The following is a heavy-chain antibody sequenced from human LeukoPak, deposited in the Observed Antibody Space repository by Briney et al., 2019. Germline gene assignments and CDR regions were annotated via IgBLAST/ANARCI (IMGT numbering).Heavy chain of an antibody. Sequence: GGSLRLSCAASGFTFDDYAMHWVRQAPGKGLEWVSGITWNSDSIDYADSVKGRFTISRDNAKNSLYLQMNSLRAEDTAVYYCARDLSGVAGYTYGRGIDYWGQGTLVTVSS. CDR3: ARDLSGVAGYTYGRGIDY. D-gene: IGHD5-18*01. CDR1: GFTFDDYA. V-gene: IGHV3-9*01. J-gene: IGHJ4*02. CDR2: ITWNSDSI.